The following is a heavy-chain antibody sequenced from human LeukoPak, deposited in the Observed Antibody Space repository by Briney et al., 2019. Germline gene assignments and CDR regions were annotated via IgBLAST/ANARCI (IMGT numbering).Heavy chain of an antibody. V-gene: IGHV1-2*02. CDR2: INPNSGGT. Sequence: ASVKVSCKASGYTFTGYYMHWVRQAPGQGLEWMGWINPNSGGTNYAQKFQGRVTISVDTSKNQFSPKLRSVTAADTAVYYCARDQRVDYGEDLWGQGTLVTVSS. CDR3: ARDQRVDYGEDL. D-gene: IGHD4-17*01. J-gene: IGHJ4*02. CDR1: GYTFTGYY.